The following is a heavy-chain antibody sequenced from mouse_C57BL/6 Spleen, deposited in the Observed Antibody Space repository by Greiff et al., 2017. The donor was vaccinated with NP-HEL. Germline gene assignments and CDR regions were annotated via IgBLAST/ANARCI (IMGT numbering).Heavy chain of an antibody. CDR3: ARDTTVPPGY. CDR1: GYTFTSYW. Sequence: QVQLQQPGAELVRPGTSVKLSCKASGYTFTSYWMHWVKQRPGQGLEWIGVIDPSDSYTNYNQKFKGKATLTVDTSSSTAYMQLSSLTSEDSAVYYCARDTTVPPGYWGQGTTLTVSS. J-gene: IGHJ2*01. V-gene: IGHV1-59*01. D-gene: IGHD1-1*01. CDR2: IDPSDSYT.